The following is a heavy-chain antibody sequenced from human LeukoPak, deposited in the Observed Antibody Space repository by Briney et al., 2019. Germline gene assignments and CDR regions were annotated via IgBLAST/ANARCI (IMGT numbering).Heavy chain of an antibody. V-gene: IGHV4-61*02. CDR1: GGSVSSGDYY. Sequence: SQTLSLTCTVSGGSVSSGDYYWTWIRQPAGKGLEWIGRIYTSGSTTYSPSLKSRVTISRDTSKNQFSLKLSSVTAADTAVYYCARPFRASPLYGYYYYRAVGGKRTTVT. CDR2: IYTSGST. J-gene: IGHJ6*03. D-gene: IGHD2-2*02. CDR3: ARPFRASPLYGYYYYRAV.